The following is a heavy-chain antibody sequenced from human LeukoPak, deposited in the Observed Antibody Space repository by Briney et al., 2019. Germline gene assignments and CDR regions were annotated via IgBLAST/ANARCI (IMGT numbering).Heavy chain of an antibody. CDR3: ARQGSGNYLSPVNY. Sequence: PSETLSLTCTASGGSISSNNYYWGWIRQPPGKGLEWIGTIYYSGSTYYNPSLKSRVTISVDTSKNQFSLKLSSVTAADTAVYYCARQGSGNYLSPVNYWGQGTLVTVSS. CDR2: IYYSGST. V-gene: IGHV4-39*01. D-gene: IGHD1-26*01. J-gene: IGHJ4*02. CDR1: GGSISSNNYY.